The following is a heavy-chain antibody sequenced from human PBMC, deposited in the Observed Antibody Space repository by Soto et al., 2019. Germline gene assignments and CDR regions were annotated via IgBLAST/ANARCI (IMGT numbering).Heavy chain of an antibody. V-gene: IGHV3-23*01. D-gene: IGHD3-16*01. J-gene: IGHJ4*02. CDR3: AKGSAASRPYYFAY. CDR1: GFTFSSYA. CDR2: ISGSST. Sequence: EVQLLDSGGGLVQPGGSLRLSCAASGFTFSSYAMSWVRQAPGKGLEWVSAISGSSTYYADSVKGRFTISRDNSKNPVCLQMNSPRAEDTAVYYCAKGSAASRPYYFAYWGQGTLVTVSS.